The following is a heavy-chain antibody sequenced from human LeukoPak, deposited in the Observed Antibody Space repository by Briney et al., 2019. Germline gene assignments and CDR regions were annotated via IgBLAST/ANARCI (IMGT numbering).Heavy chain of an antibody. D-gene: IGHD3-22*01. CDR1: GYTFTSYY. J-gene: IGHJ4*02. Sequence: ASVKVSCKASGYTFTSYYMHWVRQAHGQGIEWMGIINISGGSTSYAQKFQGRVTMTRDTSTSTVYMELSSLRSEDTAVYYCASTCSNYYYDSSGRLSHFDYWGQGTLVTVSS. CDR2: INISGGST. CDR3: ASTCSNYYYDSSGRLSHFDY. V-gene: IGHV1-46*01.